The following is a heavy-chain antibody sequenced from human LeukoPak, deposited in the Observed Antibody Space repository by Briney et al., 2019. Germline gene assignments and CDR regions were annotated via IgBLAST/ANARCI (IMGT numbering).Heavy chain of an antibody. Sequence: SETLSLTCAVYGGSFSGYHWSWLRQPPGKGREWIGEINHSGITNYNPSLKSRVTISVDTSKNQCSLKLSSVTAADTAVYYCARAMIVVDYFDYWGQGTLVTVSS. D-gene: IGHD3-22*01. J-gene: IGHJ4*02. CDR2: INHSGIT. CDR3: ARAMIVVDYFDY. V-gene: IGHV4-34*01. CDR1: GGSFSGYH.